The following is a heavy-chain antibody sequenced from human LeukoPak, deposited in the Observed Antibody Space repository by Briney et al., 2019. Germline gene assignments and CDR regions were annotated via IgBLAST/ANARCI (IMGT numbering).Heavy chain of an antibody. CDR2: TKSKAKSYAT. Sequence: GGSLRLSCAASGLTFSDQCIDWVRQAPGKGLEWVGRTKSKAKSYATEYAASVRGRFTISRDDSKNLVYLQMNSLKTEDTAVYYCARDGGEGGKSAFDIWGQGTMVTVSS. CDR1: GLTFSDQC. D-gene: IGHD3-16*01. CDR3: ARDGGEGGKSAFDI. J-gene: IGHJ3*02. V-gene: IGHV3-72*01.